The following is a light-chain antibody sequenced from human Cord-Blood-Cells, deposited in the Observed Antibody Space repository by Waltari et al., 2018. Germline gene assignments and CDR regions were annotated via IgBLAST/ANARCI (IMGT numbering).Light chain of an antibody. CDR1: QSISSY. CDR2: AAS. V-gene: IGKV1-39*01. CDR3: QQSYSTPMYT. Sequence: DIQMTQSPSSLSASVGDRVTITCRASQSISSYLNWYQQKPGKAPKLLIYAASSLQSGVPSRFSGSGYGTDFTLTISSLQPEDFATYYCQQSYSTPMYTFGQGPSWRSN. J-gene: IGKJ2*01.